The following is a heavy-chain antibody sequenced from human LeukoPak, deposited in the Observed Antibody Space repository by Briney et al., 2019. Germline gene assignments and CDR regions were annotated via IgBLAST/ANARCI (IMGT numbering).Heavy chain of an antibody. CDR1: GDSINTYY. J-gene: IGHJ4*02. CDR3: GASRDGYIDY. V-gene: IGHV4-4*07. Sequence: SETLSLTCTVSGDSINTYYWSWIRQPAGKGLDWIGRIHTSGSTNYNPSLKSRVTMSLDTSKNQLYLKVNSVTATDTAVYYCGASRDGYIDYWGQGILVTVSS. CDR2: IHTSGST. D-gene: IGHD5-24*01.